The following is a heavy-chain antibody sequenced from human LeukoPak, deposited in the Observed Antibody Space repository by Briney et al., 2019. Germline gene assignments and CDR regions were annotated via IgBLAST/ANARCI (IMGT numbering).Heavy chain of an antibody. CDR2: IQYDGSSI. CDR1: GFTFSTYG. V-gene: IGHV3-30*02. Sequence: PGGSLRLSCAASGFTFSTYGMHWVRQAPGKGLEWVAFIQYDGSSIYYADSVKGRFTISRDNSKNTLYLQMNSLRAEDTAVYYCAKDQAAAGSSRGMDVWGQGTTVTVSS. J-gene: IGHJ6*02. D-gene: IGHD6-13*01. CDR3: AKDQAAAGSSRGMDV.